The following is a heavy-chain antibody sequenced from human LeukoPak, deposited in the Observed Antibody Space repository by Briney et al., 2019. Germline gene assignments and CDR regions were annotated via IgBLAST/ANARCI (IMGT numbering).Heavy chain of an antibody. J-gene: IGHJ5*02. D-gene: IGHD3-16*01. CDR2: IKQDGSEK. Sequence: GGSLRLSCAASGFTFSSYWMSWVRQAPGKGLEWVANIKQDGSEKNYVDSVKGRFTIFRDNARNSLYLQMNSLRAEDTAVYYCASHSYGYNHWGQGTLVIVSS. CDR3: ASHSYGYNH. V-gene: IGHV3-7*01. CDR1: GFTFSSYW.